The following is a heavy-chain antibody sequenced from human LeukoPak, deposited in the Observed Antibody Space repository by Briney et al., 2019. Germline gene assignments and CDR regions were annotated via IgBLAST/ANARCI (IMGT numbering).Heavy chain of an antibody. V-gene: IGHV3-23*01. CDR1: GFTFNRNA. CDR3: VRRGDASSGWGDHDF. D-gene: IGHD6-19*01. Sequence: PGGSLRLSCAASGFTFNRNAISWVRQAPGEGLECVSTIGGSGDKTFYADSVKGRFTISRDNSKNMVHLQMNSLTGENTALYYCVRRGDASSGWGDHDFWGQGALVTVSS. J-gene: IGHJ4*02. CDR2: IGGSGDKT.